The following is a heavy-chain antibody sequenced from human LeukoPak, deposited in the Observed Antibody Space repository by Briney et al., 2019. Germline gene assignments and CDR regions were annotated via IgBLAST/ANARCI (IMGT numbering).Heavy chain of an antibody. D-gene: IGHD3-10*01. CDR3: AARKVRGVWFYLDY. CDR2: IYDDNT. J-gene: IGHJ4*02. Sequence: GGSLRLSCAASGFTVSAYAMAWVRQAPGRGLEWVSTIYDDNTYYADSVKGRFAISTDNSKNTLYLQMNSLRVEDTAVYFCAARKVRGVWFYLDYWGQGTLVTVSS. V-gene: IGHV3-23*01. CDR1: GFTVSAYA.